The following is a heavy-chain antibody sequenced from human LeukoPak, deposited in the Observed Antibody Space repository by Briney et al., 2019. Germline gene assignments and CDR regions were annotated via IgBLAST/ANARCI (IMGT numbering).Heavy chain of an antibody. CDR3: TRDYDYVWGSFGY. CDR2: IRSKAYGGTT. J-gene: IGHJ4*02. D-gene: IGHD3-16*01. V-gene: IGHV3-49*04. CDR1: GFTFGDYS. Sequence: GGSLRLSCTASGFTFGDYSMSWVRQAPGKGLEWVGFIRSKAYGGTTEYAASVKGRFTISRDDSKSIAYPQMNSLKIEDTAVYYCTRDYDYVWGSFGYWGQGTLVTVSS.